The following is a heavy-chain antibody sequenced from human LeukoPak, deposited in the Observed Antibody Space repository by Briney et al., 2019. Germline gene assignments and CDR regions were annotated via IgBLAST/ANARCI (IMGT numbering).Heavy chain of an antibody. V-gene: IGHV3-23*01. J-gene: IGHJ5*02. D-gene: IGHD6-6*01. CDR1: GFTFSSYA. CDR3: AKRGSIAARRSRDNWFDP. Sequence: GGYLRLSCAASGFTFSSYAMSWVRQAPGKGLEWVSAISGSGGSTYYADSVKGRFTISRDNSKNTLYLQMNSLRAEDTAVYYCAKRGSIAARRSRDNWFDPWGQGTLVTVSS. CDR2: ISGSGGST.